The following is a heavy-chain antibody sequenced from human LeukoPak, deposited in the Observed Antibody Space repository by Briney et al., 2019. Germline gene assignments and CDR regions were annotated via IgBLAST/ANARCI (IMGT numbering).Heavy chain of an antibody. D-gene: IGHD3-22*01. CDR1: RFTFNHYG. Sequence: PGGSLRLSCAASRFTFNHYGMHWVRQAPGKGLQWVAFIRYDGSKKYYADSVKGRLTISRDNSKNTLYLQMNSLRAEDTAVYYCAKSGAYYDSSGYYTIDYWGQGTLVTVSS. CDR3: AKSGAYYDSSGYYTIDY. V-gene: IGHV3-30*02. J-gene: IGHJ4*02. CDR2: IRYDGSKK.